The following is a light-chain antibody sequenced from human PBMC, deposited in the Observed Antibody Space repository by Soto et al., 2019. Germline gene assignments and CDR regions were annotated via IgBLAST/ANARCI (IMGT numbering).Light chain of an antibody. Sequence: QSVLTQPPSASGTPGHRVTISCSGSSSNIGTNTVNWYQQLPGTAPKLLIYNNHQRPSGVPDRFSGSKSGASTSLAISGLKSEDEADYYCAAWDDSLNGVVFGGGTQLTVL. V-gene: IGLV1-44*01. CDR2: NNH. CDR1: SSNIGTNT. CDR3: AAWDDSLNGVV. J-gene: IGLJ2*01.